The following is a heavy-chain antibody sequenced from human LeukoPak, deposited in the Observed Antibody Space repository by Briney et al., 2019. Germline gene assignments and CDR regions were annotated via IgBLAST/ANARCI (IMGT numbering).Heavy chain of an antibody. CDR1: GGSINTYY. Sequence: SKTLSLTCTVSGGSINTYYWYWIRQPPGKGLEWIGYIYYSGTTKYSTSLKSRVTLSLDTPKNQIFLRLTSVTAADTAVYYCARRGRSSTDPFEYWGQGTLVTVSS. CDR2: IYYSGTT. J-gene: IGHJ4*02. CDR3: ARRGRSSTDPFEY. V-gene: IGHV4-59*08. D-gene: IGHD2-2*01.